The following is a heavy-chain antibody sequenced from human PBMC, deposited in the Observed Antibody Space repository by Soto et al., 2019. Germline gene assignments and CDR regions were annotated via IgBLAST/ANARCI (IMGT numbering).Heavy chain of an antibody. J-gene: IGHJ3*02. CDR2: IKQDGSEK. D-gene: IGHD6-13*01. Sequence: GGSLRLSCAASGFTFSSYWMSWVRQAPGKGLEWVANIKQDGSEKYYVDSVKGRFTISRDNAKNSLYLQMNSLRAEDTAVYYCARVGEGFLVAASSGDAFDIWGQGTMVTVSS. V-gene: IGHV3-7*01. CDR1: GFTFSSYW. CDR3: ARVGEGFLVAASSGDAFDI.